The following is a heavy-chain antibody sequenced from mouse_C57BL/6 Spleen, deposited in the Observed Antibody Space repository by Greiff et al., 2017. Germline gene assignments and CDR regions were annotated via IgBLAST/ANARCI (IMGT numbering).Heavy chain of an antibody. D-gene: IGHD3-2*02. Sequence: VQLQESGPELVKPGASVKISCKASGYAFSSSWMNWVKQRPGKGLEWIGRIYPGDGDTNYNGKFKGKATLTADKSSSTAYMQLSSLTSEDSAVYFGAREAQAYYFDYWGQGTTLTVSS. J-gene: IGHJ2*01. CDR1: GYAFSSSW. CDR2: IYPGDGDT. CDR3: AREAQAYYFDY. V-gene: IGHV1-82*01.